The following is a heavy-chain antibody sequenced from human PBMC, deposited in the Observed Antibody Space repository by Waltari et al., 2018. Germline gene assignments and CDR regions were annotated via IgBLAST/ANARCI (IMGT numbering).Heavy chain of an antibody. J-gene: IGHJ5*02. D-gene: IGHD3-22*01. CDR2: IYYSGST. Sequence: QLQLQESGSGLVKPWETLYLTCTVPGGSISTSRYYWGWIRQPPGQGLEWIGSIYYSGSTYYNPSLKSRVTISVDTSKNQFSLKLSSVTAADTAVYYCAENDYYYDSSGYRSWGQGTLVTVSS. CDR3: AENDYYYDSSGYRS. CDR1: GGSISTSRYY. V-gene: IGHV4-39*01.